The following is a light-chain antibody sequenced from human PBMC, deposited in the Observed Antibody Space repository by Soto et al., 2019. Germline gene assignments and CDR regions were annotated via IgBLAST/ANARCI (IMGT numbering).Light chain of an antibody. CDR3: SSYAASNDVV. J-gene: IGLJ2*01. CDR1: SSDVGGFNY. Sequence: QSVLTQPPSASGSPGQSVTISCTGTSSDVGGFNYVSWYQQHPGKAPKLMIFEVSRRPSGVPDRFSGSKSGNKASLTVSGLLAEDEADYYCSSYAASNDVVFGGGTQLTVL. CDR2: EVS. V-gene: IGLV2-8*01.